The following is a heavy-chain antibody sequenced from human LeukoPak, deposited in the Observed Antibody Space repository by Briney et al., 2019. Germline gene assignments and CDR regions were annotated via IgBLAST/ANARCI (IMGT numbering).Heavy chain of an antibody. CDR2: INPNSGGT. Sequence: GASVKLSSKASGYTFTGYYMRCARQAPGQGLEWMGRINPNSGGTNYAQKFQGRVTMPRDTSISTAYMELSRLRSDDTAVYYCARERSGMFDYWGQGTLVTVSS. D-gene: IGHD3-3*01. CDR3: ARERSGMFDY. V-gene: IGHV1-2*06. J-gene: IGHJ4*02. CDR1: GYTFTGYY.